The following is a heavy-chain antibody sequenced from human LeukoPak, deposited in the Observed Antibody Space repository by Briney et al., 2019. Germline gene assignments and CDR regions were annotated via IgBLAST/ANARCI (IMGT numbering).Heavy chain of an antibody. V-gene: IGHV4-39*01. CDR3: ARRGDIVVVPAATAFDI. CDR1: GGSISSSSYY. J-gene: IGHJ3*02. D-gene: IGHD2-2*01. Sequence: SETLSLTCTVSGGSISSSSYYWGWIRQPPGKGREWIGSIYYSGSTYYNPSLKGRVTISVDTSKNQFSLKLSSVTAADTAVYYCARRGDIVVVPAATAFDIWGQGTMVTVSS. CDR2: IYYSGST.